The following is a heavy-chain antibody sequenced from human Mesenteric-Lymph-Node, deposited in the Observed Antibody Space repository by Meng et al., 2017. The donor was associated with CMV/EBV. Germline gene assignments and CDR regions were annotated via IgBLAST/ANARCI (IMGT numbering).Heavy chain of an antibody. D-gene: IGHD3-9*01. CDR3: GRERTGYYIEC. CDR2: ISHDGRNQ. CDR1: GFIFSHYA. J-gene: IGHJ4*02. V-gene: IGHV3-30*04. Sequence: GESLKISCATSGFIFSHYAMRWVRQAPGKGLEWVAMISHDGRNQFYTDSVKGRFTISRDSLKNTLFLQMNSLRGDDTAIYYCGRERTGYYIECWGQGTSVTVSS.